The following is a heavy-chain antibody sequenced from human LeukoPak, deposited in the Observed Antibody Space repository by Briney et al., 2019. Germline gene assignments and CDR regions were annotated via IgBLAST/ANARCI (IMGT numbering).Heavy chain of an antibody. Sequence: SETLSLTCTVSDGSISSNTYYWGWLRQPPGKGLEWIGSIYYSGNTYYNPSLKSRVTISVDTSKNQFSLKLSSVTAADTAVYYCERHLAGSGWSPFGYWGQGTLVTVSS. CDR1: DGSISSNTYY. CDR3: ERHLAGSGWSPFGY. D-gene: IGHD6-19*01. CDR2: IYYSGNT. V-gene: IGHV4-39*01. J-gene: IGHJ4*02.